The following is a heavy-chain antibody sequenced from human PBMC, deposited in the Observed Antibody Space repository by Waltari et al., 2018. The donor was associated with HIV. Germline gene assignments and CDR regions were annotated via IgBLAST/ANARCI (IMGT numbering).Heavy chain of an antibody. Sequence: QEQLQASGPGLVKPSENLSPTCPPPGYSISSGSYWAWTPPPPGNGRGGIGSMYHSGRTYYNPSLKSRVTISVDTSKNQFSLKLSSVTAADTAVYYCARDPLGYCSGGSCYNYYYYGMDVWGQGTTVTVSS. V-gene: IGHV4-38-2*02. CDR2: MYHSGRT. CDR1: GYSISSGSY. CDR3: ARDPLGYCSGGSCYNYYYYGMDV. J-gene: IGHJ6*02. D-gene: IGHD2-15*01.